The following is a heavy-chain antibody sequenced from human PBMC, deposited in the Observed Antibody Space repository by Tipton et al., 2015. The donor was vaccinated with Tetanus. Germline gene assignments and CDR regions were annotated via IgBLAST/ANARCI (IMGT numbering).Heavy chain of an antibody. Sequence: SLRLSCVASGFTFSIYGMYWVRQAPGKGLEWVAFISYDGSTEYYAKSVKGRFTISRDNSKHTLYLQMNSLGPEDTAVYYCAKDLRYLSSWHDSWGQGALVTVSS. CDR2: ISYDGSTE. V-gene: IGHV3-30*18. CDR3: AKDLRYLSSWHDS. D-gene: IGHD6-13*01. J-gene: IGHJ5*01. CDR1: GFTFSIYG.